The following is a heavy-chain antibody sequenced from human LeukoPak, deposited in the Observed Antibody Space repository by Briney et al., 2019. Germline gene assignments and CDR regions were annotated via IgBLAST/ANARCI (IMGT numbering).Heavy chain of an antibody. CDR2: IKSKTDGGTT. CDR1: GFTFSNAW. CDR3: ARDPLLLWFGSLPDAFDI. D-gene: IGHD3-10*01. V-gene: IGHV3-15*01. Sequence: GGSLRLSCAASGFTFSNAWMSWVRQAPGKGLEWVGRIKSKTDGGTTDYAAPVKGRFTISRDDSKNTLYLQMNSLKTEDTAVYYCARDPLLLWFGSLPDAFDIWGQGTMVTVSS. J-gene: IGHJ3*02.